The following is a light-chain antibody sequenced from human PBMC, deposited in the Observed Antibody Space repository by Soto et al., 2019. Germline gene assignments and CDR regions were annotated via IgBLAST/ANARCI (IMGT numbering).Light chain of an antibody. CDR3: GTWDNSLDAYV. CDR1: GSNIGNNF. J-gene: IGLJ1*01. Sequence: QSVLTQPPSLSASPGQRVTISCFLSGSNIGNNFVSWYQQFPGTSPKLLIYDNNKRPSGIPGRFSGSKSGTSATLDITGLQTGDEADYYCGTWDNSLDAYVFGAGTKVTVL. V-gene: IGLV1-51*01. CDR2: DNN.